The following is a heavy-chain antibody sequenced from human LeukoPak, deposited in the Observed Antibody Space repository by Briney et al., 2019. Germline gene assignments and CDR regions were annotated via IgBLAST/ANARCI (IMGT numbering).Heavy chain of an antibody. CDR3: ARSFRGFIKPPDESYSFDY. V-gene: IGHV1-69*13. CDR1: GGTFSSYA. CDR2: IIPIFGTA. Sequence: SVKVSCKASGGTFSSYAISWVRQAPGQGLEWMGGIIPIFGTANYAQKFQGRVTITADESTSTAYMELSSLRSEDTAVYYCARSFRGFIKPPDESYSFDYGGQGTLVTVSS. D-gene: IGHD3-16*01. J-gene: IGHJ4*02.